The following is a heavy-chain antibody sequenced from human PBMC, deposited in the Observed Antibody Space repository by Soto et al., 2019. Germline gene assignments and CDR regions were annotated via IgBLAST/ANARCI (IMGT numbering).Heavy chain of an antibody. D-gene: IGHD3-10*01. Sequence: SEILSLTCAVYRGSFSGYYWRCIRQPTRCVQEWNREINPSGSTKYNPSTKRRVTISVDTSKNQFSLKLSSVTAADTAVYYCARGDARFGELFPSDYYYYGMDVWGQGTAVTVSS. CDR1: RGSFSGYY. CDR3: ARGDARFGELFPSDYYYYGMDV. CDR2: INPSGST. V-gene: IGHV4-34*01. J-gene: IGHJ6*02.